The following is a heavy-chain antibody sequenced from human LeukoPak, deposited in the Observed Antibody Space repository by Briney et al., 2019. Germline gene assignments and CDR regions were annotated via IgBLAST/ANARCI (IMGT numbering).Heavy chain of an antibody. J-gene: IGHJ4*02. D-gene: IGHD5-12*01. Sequence: SETLSLTCTVPGGSISSSYWSWIRQPPGKGLEWIGYISYSGSTNCNPSLKSRVTISVDTSKNQFSLKLSSVTAADTAVYYCARQSQHSGYQAPDSWGQGTLVTVSS. CDR3: ARQSQHSGYQAPDS. CDR1: GGSISSSY. CDR2: ISYSGST. V-gene: IGHV4-59*08.